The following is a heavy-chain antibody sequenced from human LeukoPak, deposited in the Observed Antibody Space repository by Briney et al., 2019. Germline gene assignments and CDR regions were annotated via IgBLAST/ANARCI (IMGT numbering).Heavy chain of an antibody. J-gene: IGHJ6*03. CDR1: GFTFSSYS. CDR2: ISSSSSYI. V-gene: IGHV3-21*01. Sequence: GGSLRLSCAASGFTFSSYSMNWVRQAPGKGLEWVSSISSSSSYIDYADSVKGRFTIFRDNAKDSLYLQMNSLRAEDTAVYYCARVPPLGYCSGGSCLLYYYYYMDVWGKGTTVTVSS. D-gene: IGHD2-15*01. CDR3: ARVPPLGYCSGGSCLLYYYYYMDV.